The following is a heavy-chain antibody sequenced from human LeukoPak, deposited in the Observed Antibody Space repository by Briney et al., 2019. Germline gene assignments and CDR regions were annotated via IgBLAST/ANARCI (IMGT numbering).Heavy chain of an antibody. V-gene: IGHV3-48*04. CDR1: GFTFSNYW. CDR3: ARDQGGDYFDN. J-gene: IGHJ4*02. Sequence: GGSLRLSCAASGFTFSNYWMNWVRQAPGKGLEWVSYISRSGSTTYYADSVEGRLIISRDNAKNTVYLQMNNLRADDTAVYYCARDQGGDYFDNWGQGTLVTVSS. CDR2: ISRSGSTT.